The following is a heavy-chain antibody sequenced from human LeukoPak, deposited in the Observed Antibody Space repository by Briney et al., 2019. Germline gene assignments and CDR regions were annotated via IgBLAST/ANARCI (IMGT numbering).Heavy chain of an antibody. CDR2: ISVYNGNI. CDR1: GYTFTSYG. Sequence: ASVKVSCKASGYTFTSYGISWVRQAPGQGLEWMGWISVYNGNIHYAQKLQGRVTMTTDTFTSTAYMGLRSLTSDDTAIYYCARDAPSVAVAGGPDYWGQGTLVTVSS. J-gene: IGHJ4*02. V-gene: IGHV1-18*01. D-gene: IGHD6-19*01. CDR3: ARDAPSVAVAGGPDY.